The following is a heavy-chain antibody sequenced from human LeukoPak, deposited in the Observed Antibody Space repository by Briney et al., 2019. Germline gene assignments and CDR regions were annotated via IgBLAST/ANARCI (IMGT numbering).Heavy chain of an antibody. V-gene: IGHV3-7*03. CDR1: GFTFSTYA. D-gene: IGHD2-2*01. CDR2: IKEDGSEK. CDR3: ARRALRYCSSTSCPAQYYGVDV. J-gene: IGHJ6*04. Sequence: GGSLRLSCAASGFTFSTYAMSWVRQAPGKGLEWVANIKEDGSEKYYVDSVKGRFTISRDNAKNSLYLQTNSLRAEDTAVYYCARRALRYCSSTSCPAQYYGVDVWGKGTTVTVSS.